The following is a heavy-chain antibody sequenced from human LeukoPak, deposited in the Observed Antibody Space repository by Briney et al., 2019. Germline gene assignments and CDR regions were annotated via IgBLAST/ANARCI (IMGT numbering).Heavy chain of an antibody. V-gene: IGHV4-4*07. CDR3: ARGDYGGKDYYYYYGMDV. CDR1: GGSISSYY. Sequence: SETLSLTCTVSGGSISSYYWSWIRQPAGKGLEWIGRIYTSGSTNYNPSLKSRVTMSVDTSKNQFSLKLSSVTAADTAVYYCARGDYGGKDYYYYYGMDVWGQGTTVTVSS. CDR2: IYTSGST. J-gene: IGHJ6*02. D-gene: IGHD4-23*01.